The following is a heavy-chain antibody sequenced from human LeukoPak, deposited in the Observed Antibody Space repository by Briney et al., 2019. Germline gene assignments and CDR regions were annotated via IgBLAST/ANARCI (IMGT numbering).Heavy chain of an antibody. CDR2: IKQEGSEK. J-gene: IGHJ4*02. Sequence: GGSLRLSCAASGFTFSSYWMSWVRQAPGKGLEWVANIKQEGSEKYYVDSVKGRFTISRDNAKNSLYLQMNSLRAEDTAVYYCARDLSSSGWEIDYWGQGTLVTVSS. CDR1: GFTFSSYW. CDR3: ARDLSSSGWEIDY. D-gene: IGHD6-19*01. V-gene: IGHV3-7*01.